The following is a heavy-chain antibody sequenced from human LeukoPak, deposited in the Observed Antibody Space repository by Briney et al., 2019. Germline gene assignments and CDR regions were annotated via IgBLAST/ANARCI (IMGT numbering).Heavy chain of an antibody. CDR1: GFTFSSYS. V-gene: IGHV3-21*01. D-gene: IGHD3-16*01. J-gene: IGHJ5*02. CDR2: ISSSSSYI. Sequence: PGGSLRLSCAASGFTFSSYSMNWVRQAPGKGLEWVSSISSSSSYIYYADSVKGRFTISRDNARNSVYLQMNSLRAEDTAVYSCARDVGGRGWFDPWGQGTLVTVSS. CDR3: ARDVGGRGWFDP.